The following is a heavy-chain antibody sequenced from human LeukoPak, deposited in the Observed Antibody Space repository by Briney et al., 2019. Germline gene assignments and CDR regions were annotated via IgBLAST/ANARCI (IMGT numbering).Heavy chain of an antibody. CDR2: ISAYNGNT. J-gene: IGHJ3*02. CDR3: ARDPPQDYYDSSGYYPDAFDI. V-gene: IGHV1-18*01. D-gene: IGHD3-22*01. Sequence: EGSVKVSRKASGYTFTSYGISWVRQAPGQGLEWMGWISAYNGNTNYAQKLQGRVTMTTDTSTSTAYMELRSLRSDDTAVYYCARDPPQDYYDSSGYYPDAFDIWGQGTMVTVSS. CDR1: GYTFTSYG.